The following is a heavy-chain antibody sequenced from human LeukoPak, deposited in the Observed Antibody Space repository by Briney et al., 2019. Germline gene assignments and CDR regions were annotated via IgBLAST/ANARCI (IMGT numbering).Heavy chain of an antibody. D-gene: IGHD6-19*01. CDR2: ISYDGSNK. V-gene: IGHV3-30*04. J-gene: IGHJ4*02. CDR1: GFTFSSYA. Sequence: PGRSLRLSCAASGFTFSSYAMHWVRQAPGKGLEWVAVISYDGSNKYYADSVKGQFTISRDNSKNTLYLQMNSLRAEDTAVYYCARDFSSGYGIWGQGTLVTVSS. CDR3: ARDFSSGYGI.